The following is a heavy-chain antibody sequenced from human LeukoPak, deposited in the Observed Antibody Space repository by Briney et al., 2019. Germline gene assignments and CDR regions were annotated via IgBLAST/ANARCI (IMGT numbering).Heavy chain of an antibody. V-gene: IGHV3-48*01. D-gene: IGHD1-26*01. CDR2: ISSSSSTI. CDR1: GFTFSSYE. Sequence: GGSLRLSCAASGFTFSSYEMNWVRQAPGKGLEWVSYISSSSSTIYYADSVKGRFTISRDNAKNSLYLQMNSLRAEDTAVYYCARPRVGATGWFDPWGQGTLVTVSS. CDR3: ARPRVGATGWFDP. J-gene: IGHJ5*02.